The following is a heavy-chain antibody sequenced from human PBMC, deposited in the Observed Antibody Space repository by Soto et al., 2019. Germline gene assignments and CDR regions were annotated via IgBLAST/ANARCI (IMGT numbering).Heavy chain of an antibody. J-gene: IGHJ6*02. CDR3: TTLNYEFWSGYYPYYGMDV. Sequence: EVQLVESGGGLVKPGGSLRLSCAASGFTFSNAWMNWVRQAPGKGLEWVGRIKRKTDGGTTDYAAPVKGRFTISRDDSNNTLYLQMNSLKTEDTAVYYCTTLNYEFWSGYYPYYGMDVWGQGTTVTVSS. D-gene: IGHD3-3*01. V-gene: IGHV3-15*07. CDR2: IKRKTDGGTT. CDR1: GFTFSNAW.